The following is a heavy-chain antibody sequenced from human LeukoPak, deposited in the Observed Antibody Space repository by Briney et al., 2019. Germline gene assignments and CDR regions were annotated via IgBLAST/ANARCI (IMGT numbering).Heavy chain of an antibody. CDR3: ARDAEQWLPLWYFDL. J-gene: IGHJ2*01. D-gene: IGHD6-19*01. CDR1: GYSISSGYY. CDR2: IYHSGST. V-gene: IGHV4-38-2*02. Sequence: SETLSLTCAVSGYSISSGYYWGWIRQPPGKGLEWIGSIYHSGSTYYNPSLKSRVTISVDTSKNQFSLKRSSVTAADTAVYYCARDAEQWLPLWYFDLWGRGTLVTVSS.